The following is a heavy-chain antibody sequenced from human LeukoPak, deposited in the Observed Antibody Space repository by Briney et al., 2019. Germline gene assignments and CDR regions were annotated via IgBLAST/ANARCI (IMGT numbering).Heavy chain of an antibody. J-gene: IGHJ3*02. V-gene: IGHV3-23*01. Sequence: GGSLRLSCAASGFTFSSYAMSWVRQAPGKGLEWVSAISGSGGSTYYADFVKGRFTISRDNSKNTLYLQMNSLRAEDTAVYYCAKDVEIVVVTAIHPRDAFDIWGQGTMVTVSS. CDR2: ISGSGGST. CDR1: GFTFSSYA. CDR3: AKDVEIVVVTAIHPRDAFDI. D-gene: IGHD2-21*02.